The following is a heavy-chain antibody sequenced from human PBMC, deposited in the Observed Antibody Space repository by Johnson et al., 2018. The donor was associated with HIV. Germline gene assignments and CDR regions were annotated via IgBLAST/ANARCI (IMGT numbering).Heavy chain of an antibody. Sequence: VQLVESGGGVVRPGGSLRLSCAASGFTFDDCDMSWVRQAPGKGLEWVGRIKSKTDGGTPDYAAPVTGRFTISRDDSKNTLYLQMNSLKTEDTAVYYCSTDYHRGDDAFDIWGQGTMVTVSS. CDR1: GFTFDDCD. V-gene: IGHV3-15*01. CDR3: STDYHRGDDAFDI. CDR2: IKSKTDGGTP. J-gene: IGHJ3*02. D-gene: IGHD3-16*01.